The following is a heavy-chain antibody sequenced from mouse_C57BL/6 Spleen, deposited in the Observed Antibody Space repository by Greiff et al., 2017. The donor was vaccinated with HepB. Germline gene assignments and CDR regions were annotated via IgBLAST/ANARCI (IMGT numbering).Heavy chain of an antibody. CDR2: INPNNGGP. Sequence: EVQLQQSGPELVKPGASVKIPCKASGYTFTDYNMDWVKQSHGKSLEWIGDINPNNGGPIYNQKFKGKATLTVDKSSSTAYMELRSLTSEDTAVYYCARDGSSLGDFDYWGQGTTLTVSS. V-gene: IGHV1-18*01. D-gene: IGHD1-1*01. CDR3: ARDGSSLGDFDY. CDR1: GYTFTDYN. J-gene: IGHJ2*01.